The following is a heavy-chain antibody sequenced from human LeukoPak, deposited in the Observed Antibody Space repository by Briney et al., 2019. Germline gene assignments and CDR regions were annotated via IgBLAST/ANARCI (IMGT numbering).Heavy chain of an antibody. V-gene: IGHV1-2*02. CDR3: ARDLERNDVYYYYMDV. J-gene: IGHJ6*03. CDR1: GYTFTGYY. Sequence: ASVKVSCKASGYTFTGYYMHWVRQAPGQGLEWMGWINPNSGGTNYAQKFQGRVTITADKSTSTAYMELSSLRSEDTAVYYCARDLERNDVYYYYMDVRGKGTTVTVSS. CDR2: INPNSGGT. D-gene: IGHD1-1*01.